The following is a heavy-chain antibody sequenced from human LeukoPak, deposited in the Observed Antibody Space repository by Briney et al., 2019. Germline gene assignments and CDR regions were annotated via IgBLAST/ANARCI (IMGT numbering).Heavy chain of an antibody. V-gene: IGHV4-59*01. CDR3: ARGSPPSAYDSSGYYQDWYFDL. D-gene: IGHD3-22*01. CDR1: GGSISSYY. J-gene: IGHJ2*01. CDR2: IYYSGST. Sequence: KTSETLSLTCTVSGGSISSYYWSWIRQPPGKGLEWIGYIYYSGSTNYNPSLKSRVTISVDTSKNQFSLKLSSVSAADTAVYYCARGSPPSAYDSSGYYQDWYFDLWGRGTLVTASS.